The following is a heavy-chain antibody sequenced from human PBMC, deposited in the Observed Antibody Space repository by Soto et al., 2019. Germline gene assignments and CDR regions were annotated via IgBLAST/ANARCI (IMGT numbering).Heavy chain of an antibody. CDR2: ISGGSGYT. CDR3: ARGGDV. CDR1: GFTFSDYY. J-gene: IGHJ6*02. Sequence: GGSLRLSCAASGFTFSDYYMSWIRQPPGKGLEWISYISGGSGYTRYADSVKGRFTVSRDNAKNSLYLQMNSLRAGDTAVYYCARGGDVWGQGTTVIVSS. V-gene: IGHV3-11*06.